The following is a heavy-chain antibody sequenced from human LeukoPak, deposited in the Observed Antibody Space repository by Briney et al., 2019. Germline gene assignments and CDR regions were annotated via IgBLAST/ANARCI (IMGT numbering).Heavy chain of an antibody. CDR3: ARGRSGYSSGHDY. Sequence: GASVKVSFKASGYTFTGYYMHWVRQAPGQGLEWMGWINPNSGGTNYAQKFQGRVTMTRDTSISTAYMELSRLRSDDTAVYYCARGRSGYSSGHDYWGQGTLVTVSS. V-gene: IGHV1-2*02. CDR2: INPNSGGT. CDR1: GYTFTGYY. D-gene: IGHD6-19*01. J-gene: IGHJ4*02.